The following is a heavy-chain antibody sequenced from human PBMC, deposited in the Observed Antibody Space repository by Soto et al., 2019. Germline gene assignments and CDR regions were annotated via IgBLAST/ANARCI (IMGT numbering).Heavy chain of an antibody. Sequence: SGPTLVNPTETLTLTCTVSGFSLSNARMGVSWIRQPPGKALEWLAHIFSNDEKSHSTSLKSRLTISKDTSKSQVVLTMTNMDPVDTATYYCARIPGYSRVAFDIWAQGTMVTVSS. CDR1: GFSLSNARMG. V-gene: IGHV2-26*01. CDR3: ARIPGYSRVAFDI. D-gene: IGHD6-13*01. CDR2: IFSNDEK. J-gene: IGHJ3*02.